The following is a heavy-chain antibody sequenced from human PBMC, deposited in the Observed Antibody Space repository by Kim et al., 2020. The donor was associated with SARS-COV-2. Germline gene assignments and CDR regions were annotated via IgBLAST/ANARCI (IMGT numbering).Heavy chain of an antibody. J-gene: IGHJ4*02. D-gene: IGHD1-1*01. Sequence: SRVTISVDTSKNQFSLKLSSVTAADTAVYYCARGRTQLWRPLRDREGDDCWGQGTLVTVSS. CDR3: ARGRTQLWRPLRDREGDDC. V-gene: IGHV4-30-2*05.